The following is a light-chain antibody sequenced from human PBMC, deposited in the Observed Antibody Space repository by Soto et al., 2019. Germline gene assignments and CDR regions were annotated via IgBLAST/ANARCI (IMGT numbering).Light chain of an antibody. V-gene: IGKV1-12*01. CDR2: SAS. Sequence: DIQMTQYPSSVSASVGDRVTITCRASQVISSWLAWYQQAPGKAPKLLIYSASSLQSGVPPRFSGSGSGTDFTLTISSLQPEDFATYYGQHTKSFPPTFGQGTKLEIK. J-gene: IGKJ2*01. CDR3: QHTKSFPPT. CDR1: QVISSW.